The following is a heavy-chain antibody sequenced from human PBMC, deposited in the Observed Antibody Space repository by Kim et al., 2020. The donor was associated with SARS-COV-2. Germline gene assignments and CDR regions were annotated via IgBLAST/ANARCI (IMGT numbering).Heavy chain of an antibody. V-gene: IGHV6-1*01. D-gene: IGHD5-12*01. J-gene: IGHJ4*02. CDR3: ARGGDGYNLAYYFDY. Sequence: VSVKSRITINPATSKNQFSLQLNSVTPEDTAVYYCARGGDGYNLAYYFDYWGQGTLVTVSS.